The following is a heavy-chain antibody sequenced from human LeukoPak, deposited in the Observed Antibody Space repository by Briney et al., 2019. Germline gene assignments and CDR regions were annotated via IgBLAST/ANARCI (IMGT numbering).Heavy chain of an antibody. J-gene: IGHJ6*02. CDR2: INPNSGGT. Sequence: GASVKVSCKASGYTFTSYGISWVRQAPGQGLEWMGWINPNSGGTNYAQKFQGWVTMTRDTSISAAYMELSRLRSDDTAVYYCARGGIAARPFPMDVWGQGTTVTVSS. CDR3: ARGGIAARPFPMDV. V-gene: IGHV1-2*04. D-gene: IGHD6-6*01. CDR1: GYTFTSYG.